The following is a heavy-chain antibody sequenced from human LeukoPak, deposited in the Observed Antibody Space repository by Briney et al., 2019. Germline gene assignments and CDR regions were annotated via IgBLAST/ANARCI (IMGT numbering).Heavy chain of an antibody. Sequence: GGSLRLSCAASGLTFSSYAMHWVRHAPGGGREWVAMISYDGTNKYYADSVKGQFTISRDNSQNTLYLQMNSLRAEDTAVYYCARAPFYSGLDFWGRGTLVTVSS. J-gene: IGHJ4*02. CDR1: GLTFSSYA. V-gene: IGHV3-30-3*01. CDR2: ISYDGTNK. CDR3: ARAPFYSGLDF. D-gene: IGHD1-26*01.